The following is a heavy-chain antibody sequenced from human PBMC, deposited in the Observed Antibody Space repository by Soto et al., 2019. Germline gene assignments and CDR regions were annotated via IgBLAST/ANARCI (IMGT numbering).Heavy chain of an antibody. CDR1: GASLSDNY. D-gene: IGHD3-10*01. CDR2: IYYSGST. CDR3: ARAPLGYYGSGSYPKQYYYYYYGMDV. Sequence: PSETLSLTCAVYGASLSDNYCNWIRQPPGKGLEWIGYIYYSGSTYYNPSLKSRVTISVDTSKNQFSLKLSSVTAADTAVYYCARAPLGYYGSGSYPKQYYYYYYGMDVWGQGTTVTGS. J-gene: IGHJ6*02. V-gene: IGHV4-30-4*08.